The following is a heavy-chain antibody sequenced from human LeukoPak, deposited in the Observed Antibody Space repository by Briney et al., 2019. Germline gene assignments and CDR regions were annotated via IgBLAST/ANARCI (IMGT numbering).Heavy chain of an antibody. V-gene: IGHV5-51*01. CDR3: ARHKGLRYFDWRNWFDP. J-gene: IGHJ5*02. D-gene: IGHD3-9*01. Sequence: GESRKISCKGSGYSFTSYWIGWVRQMPGKGLEWMGIIYPGDSDTRYSPSFQGQVTISADKSISTAYLQWSSLKASDTAMYYCARHKGLRYFDWRNWFDPWGQGTLVTVSS. CDR1: GYSFTSYW. CDR2: IYPGDSDT.